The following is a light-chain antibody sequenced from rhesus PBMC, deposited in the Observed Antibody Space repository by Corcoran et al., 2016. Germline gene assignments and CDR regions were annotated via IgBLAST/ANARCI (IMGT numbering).Light chain of an antibody. CDR3: QQSFNTPLT. Sequence: DIHMTQSPSSLSASLGDRVTIICRASESVNNYLHWYQQKPGKAPKLLLYASSTLQTGVPSRFSGSGSGTDYTFTISSLQAEYVATYYCQQSFNTPLTFGGENKVEIK. CDR2: ASS. CDR1: ESVNNY. V-gene: IGKV1-74*01. J-gene: IGKJ4*01.